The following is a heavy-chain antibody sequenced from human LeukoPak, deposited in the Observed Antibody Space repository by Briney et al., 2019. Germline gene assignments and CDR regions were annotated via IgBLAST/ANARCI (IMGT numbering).Heavy chain of an antibody. CDR2: IIPILGTA. CDR1: GGTFSSYA. CDR3: ARNVAAAGNPYYYYYMDV. D-gene: IGHD6-13*01. V-gene: IGHV1-69*11. J-gene: IGHJ6*03. Sequence: GASVKVSCKASGGTFSSYAISWVRQAPGQGLEWMGRIIPILGTANYAQKFQGRVTITTDESTSTAYMELSSLRSEDTAVYYCARNVAAAGNPYYYYYMDVWGKGTTVTVSS.